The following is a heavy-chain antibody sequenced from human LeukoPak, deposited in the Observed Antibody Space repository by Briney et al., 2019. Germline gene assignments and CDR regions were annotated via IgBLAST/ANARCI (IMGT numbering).Heavy chain of an antibody. J-gene: IGHJ6*02. V-gene: IGHV7-4-1*02. CDR3: ARVNALRRKYSSSWYSSASTYYYYGMDV. Sequence: ASVKVSCKASGYTFTSYAMNWVRQAPGQGLEWMGWINTNTGNPTYAQGFTGRFVFSLDTSVSTAYLQISSLKAEDTAVYYCARVNALRRKYSSSWYSSASTYYYYGMDVWGQGTTVTVSS. CDR2: INTNTGNP. D-gene: IGHD6-13*01. CDR1: GYTFTSYA.